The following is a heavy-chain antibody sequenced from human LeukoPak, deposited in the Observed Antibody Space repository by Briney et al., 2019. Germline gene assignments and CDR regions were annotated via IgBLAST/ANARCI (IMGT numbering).Heavy chain of an antibody. CDR3: ARGGPHDLRYFDWLLSHYYYYMDV. D-gene: IGHD3-9*01. CDR1: GYTFTSYD. J-gene: IGHJ6*03. V-gene: IGHV1-8*03. CDR2: MNPNSGNT. Sequence: ASVKVSCKASGYTFTSYDINWVRQATGQGLEWMGWMNPNSGNTGYAQKFQGRVTITRNTSISTAYMELSSLGSEDTAVYYCARGGPHDLRYFDWLLSHYYYYMDVWGKGTTVTVSS.